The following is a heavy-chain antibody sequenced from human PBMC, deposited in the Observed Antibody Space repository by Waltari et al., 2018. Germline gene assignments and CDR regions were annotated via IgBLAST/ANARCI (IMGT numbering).Heavy chain of an antibody. CDR2: IYYSGST. V-gene: IGHV4-31*03. Sequence: QVQLQESGPGLVTPSQTLSLTCPFSGGSISSGCYYWSWIRQHPGKGLEWIGYIYYSGSTYYNPSLKSRVTISVDTSKNQFSLKLSSVTAADTAVYYCARGDTLRAPRFDYWGQGTLVTVSS. J-gene: IGHJ4*02. CDR1: GGSISSGCYY. CDR3: ARGDTLRAPRFDY. D-gene: IGHD2-21*02.